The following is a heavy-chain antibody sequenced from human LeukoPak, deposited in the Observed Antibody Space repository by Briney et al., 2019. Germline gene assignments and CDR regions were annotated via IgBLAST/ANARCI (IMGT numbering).Heavy chain of an antibody. CDR3: ARETRGFLEWLGFDY. D-gene: IGHD3-3*01. J-gene: IGHJ4*02. CDR2: IKQDGSEK. CDR1: GFTFSSYW. Sequence: GGSLRLSCAASGFTFSSYWMSWVRQAPGKGLEWVANIKQDGSEKYYVDPVKGRFSISRDNAKNSLYLQMNSLRAEDTAVYYCARETRGFLEWLGFDYWGQGTLVTVSS. V-gene: IGHV3-7*01.